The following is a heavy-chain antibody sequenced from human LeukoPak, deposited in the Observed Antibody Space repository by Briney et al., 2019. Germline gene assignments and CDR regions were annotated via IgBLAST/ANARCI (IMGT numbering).Heavy chain of an antibody. V-gene: IGHV5-51*01. Sequence: GESLKISCKGSGYTFTNYRIGWVRQMPGKGLEWMGIIYPGDSDTRYSPSFQGQVTISADKSISTAYLQWSSLKASDTAMYYCARQVGDYYDSSGYSLDWGQGTLVTVSS. D-gene: IGHD3-22*01. CDR2: IYPGDSDT. CDR3: ARQVGDYYDSSGYSLD. J-gene: IGHJ4*02. CDR1: GYTFTNYR.